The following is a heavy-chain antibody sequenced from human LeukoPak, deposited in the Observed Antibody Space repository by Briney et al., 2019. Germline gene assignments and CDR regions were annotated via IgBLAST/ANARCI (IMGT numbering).Heavy chain of an antibody. Sequence: GGSLRLSCAASGFTFSSYSMNWVRQAPGKGLEWVSSISDDSNYIFYADSVKGRFTISRDNAKNSLYLQMNSLRAEDTAVYYCARDRGSSNAPFDYWGQGTLVTVSS. J-gene: IGHJ4*02. D-gene: IGHD1-26*01. CDR1: GFTFSSYS. CDR3: ARDRGSSNAPFDY. V-gene: IGHV3-21*01. CDR2: ISDDSNYI.